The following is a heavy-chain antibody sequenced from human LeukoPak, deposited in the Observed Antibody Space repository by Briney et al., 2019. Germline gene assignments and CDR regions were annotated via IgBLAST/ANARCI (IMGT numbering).Heavy chain of an antibody. CDR3: AREAAIVVPAARAGGHNWFDP. CDR1: GGSISSGDYY. J-gene: IGHJ5*02. D-gene: IGHD2-2*01. V-gene: IGHV4-30-4*08. CDR2: IYYSGST. Sequence: SETLSLTCTVSGGSISSGDYYWSWLRQPPGTGLVWLGYIYYSGSTYYNPSLKRRVTISVDTSKNQFSLKLSSVTAADTAVYYCAREAAIVVPAARAGGHNWFDPWGQGTLVTVSS.